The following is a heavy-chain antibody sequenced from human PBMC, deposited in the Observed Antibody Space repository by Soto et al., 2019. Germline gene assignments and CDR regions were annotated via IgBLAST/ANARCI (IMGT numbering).Heavy chain of an antibody. J-gene: IGHJ4*02. Sequence: QVQLVESGGGVVQPGRSLRLSCAAPAFTFSSYAMHWVRRAPGKGLEWMAVMSYDGSNKYYADSVKGRFTISRDNSKNTLYLQMNSLRPEDTALYYCARDGGAYWGQGTLVIVSS. CDR1: AFTFSSYA. V-gene: IGHV3-30-3*01. D-gene: IGHD3-16*01. CDR2: MSYDGSNK. CDR3: ARDGGAY.